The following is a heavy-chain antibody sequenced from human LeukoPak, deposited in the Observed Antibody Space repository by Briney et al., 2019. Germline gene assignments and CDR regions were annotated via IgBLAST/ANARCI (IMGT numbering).Heavy chain of an antibody. D-gene: IGHD3-10*01. CDR3: AKDRGW. CDR1: GFTFSSYG. CDR2: ISYDGSNK. J-gene: IGHJ4*02. Sequence: GGSLRLSCAASGFTFSSYGMHWVRQAPGKGLEWVAVISYDGSNKYYADSVEGRFTISRDNSKNTLYLQMNSLRAEDTAVYYCAKDRGWWGQGTLVTVSS. V-gene: IGHV3-30*18.